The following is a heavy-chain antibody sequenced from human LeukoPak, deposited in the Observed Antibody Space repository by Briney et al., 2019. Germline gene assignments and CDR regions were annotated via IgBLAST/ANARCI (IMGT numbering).Heavy chain of an antibody. J-gene: IGHJ5*02. CDR3: ARRLGYCSSTSCYWVGWFDP. D-gene: IGHD2-2*01. CDR2: ISYIGST. CDR1: DDSFSSHY. Sequence: PSETLSLTCAVSDDSFSSHYWTWIRQPPGKGLEWIGYISYIGSTNYNPSLKSRVTISIDTSKNQFSLKLSSVTAADTAVYYCARRLGYCSSTSCYWVGWFDPWGQGTLVTVSS. V-gene: IGHV4-59*11.